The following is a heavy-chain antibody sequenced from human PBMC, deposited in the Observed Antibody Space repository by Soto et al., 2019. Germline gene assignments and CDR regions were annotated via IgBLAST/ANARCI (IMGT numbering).Heavy chain of an antibody. D-gene: IGHD1-26*01. V-gene: IGHV3-21*05. CDR3: SWSLNY. CDR2: ISSSGSHI. J-gene: IGHJ4*02. Sequence: PGGSLRLSCAASGFTFSSYSMDWVRQAPGKGLEWVSYISSSGSHIYYVDSVKGRFTVSRDNAENSVYLQMNSLRVEDTAVYFCSWSLNYWGQGTPVTVSS. CDR1: GFTFSSYS.